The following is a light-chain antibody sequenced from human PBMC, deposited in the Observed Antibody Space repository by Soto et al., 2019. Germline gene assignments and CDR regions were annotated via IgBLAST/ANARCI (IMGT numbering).Light chain of an antibody. J-gene: IGLJ2*01. CDR2: EVS. CDR1: SGDIGGYNF. V-gene: IGLV2-14*01. Sequence: QSVLTQPASVSGSPGQSITISCTGTSGDIGGYNFVSWYQQHPGKAPKLMIYEVSNRPSGVSNRFSASKSGNTASLTISGLQADDAADYYCSSFTATNTYVIFGGGTKLTVL. CDR3: SSFTATNTYVI.